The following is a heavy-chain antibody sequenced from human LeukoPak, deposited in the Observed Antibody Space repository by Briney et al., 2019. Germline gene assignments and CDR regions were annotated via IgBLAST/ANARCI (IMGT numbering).Heavy chain of an antibody. Sequence: GGSLRLSCAASGFTFSSYAMTWVRQAPGKGLEWVSGISKSGNNTYYADSVAGRLTISRDNSKNTLYLQMNSLRADDTAVYYCAATVTTGRAEHYWGQGTQVTVSS. CDR3: AATVTTGRAEHY. CDR2: ISKSGNNT. J-gene: IGHJ4*02. CDR1: GFTFSSYA. D-gene: IGHD4-17*01. V-gene: IGHV3-23*05.